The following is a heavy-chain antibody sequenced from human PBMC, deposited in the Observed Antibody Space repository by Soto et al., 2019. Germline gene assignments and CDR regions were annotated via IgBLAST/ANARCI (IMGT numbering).Heavy chain of an antibody. D-gene: IGHD3-9*01. J-gene: IGHJ5*02. CDR3: ARELTPYYDILTGYYNNWFDP. CDR1: GXSFSGYY. V-gene: IGHV4-34*01. CDR2: VNHSGSA. Sequence: LSLTCAVYGXSFSGYYWSWIRQPPGKGLEWIGEVNHSGSANYNPSLKSRVTISVDTSKKQFSLKLSSVTAADTAVYYCARELTPYYDILTGYYNNWFDPWGQGTPVTVS.